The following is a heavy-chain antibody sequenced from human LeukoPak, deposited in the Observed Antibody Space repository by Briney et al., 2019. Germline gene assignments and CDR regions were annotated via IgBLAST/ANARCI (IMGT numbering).Heavy chain of an antibody. CDR2: IYNDGST. CDR1: GFTASSNY. J-gene: IGHJ5*02. Sequence: PGGSLRLSCAASGFTASSNYMSWVRQAPGKGLEWVSVIYNDGSTYYTDSVKGRFTISRDNSKNTLYLQMNSLRAEDTAVYYCARDLDLRQLDPWGQGTLVTVSS. D-gene: IGHD5-18*01. CDR3: ARDLDLRQLDP. V-gene: IGHV3-66*02.